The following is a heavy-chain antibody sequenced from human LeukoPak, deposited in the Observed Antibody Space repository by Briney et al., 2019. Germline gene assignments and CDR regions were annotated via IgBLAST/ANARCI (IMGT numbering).Heavy chain of an antibody. D-gene: IGHD4/OR15-4a*01. Sequence: GGSLRLSCTVSGFTVSRNSMSWVRQAPGKGLEWVSFIYSDNTHYSDSVKGRFTISRDNSKNTLYLQMNSLRAEDTAVYYCARRAGAYSHPYDYWGQGTLVTVSS. CDR3: ARRAGAYSHPYDY. J-gene: IGHJ4*02. CDR2: IYSDNT. V-gene: IGHV3-53*01. CDR1: GFTVSRNS.